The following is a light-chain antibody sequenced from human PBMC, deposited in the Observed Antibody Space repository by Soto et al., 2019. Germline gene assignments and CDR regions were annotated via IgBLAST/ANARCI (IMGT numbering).Light chain of an antibody. J-gene: IGKJ1*01. CDR3: QHYNSYSEA. Sequence: DIPMTQSPSSLTGIVGGRGTITCRASQTISSWLASYQQKPGKAPKLLIYKASTLKSGVPSRFSGSGSGTEFTLTISSLQPDDFATYYCQHYNSYSEAFGQGTRVDI. CDR1: QTISSW. V-gene: IGKV1-5*03. CDR2: KAS.